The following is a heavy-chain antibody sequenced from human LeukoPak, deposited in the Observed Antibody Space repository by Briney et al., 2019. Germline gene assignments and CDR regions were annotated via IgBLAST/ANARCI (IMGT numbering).Heavy chain of an antibody. CDR3: ARGRLFSGYRGNVGHEDFDY. Sequence: SQTLSLTCTVSGGSVRSDSNYWSWIRQPPGKGLEWIGEINQGGTTNYNPSLRSRVTILIDTSRNQFSLRLSSVTAADTAVYYCARGRLFSGYRGNVGHEDFDYWGQGSLVTVAS. V-gene: IGHV4-61*01. J-gene: IGHJ4*02. CDR1: GGSVRSDSNY. D-gene: IGHD5-12*01. CDR2: INQGGTT.